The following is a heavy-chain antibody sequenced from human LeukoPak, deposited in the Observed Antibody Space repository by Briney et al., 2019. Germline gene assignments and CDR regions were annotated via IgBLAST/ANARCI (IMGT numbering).Heavy chain of an antibody. J-gene: IGHJ4*02. D-gene: IGHD6-13*01. CDR1: GFMFSSYG. V-gene: IGHV3-30*02. CDR2: IWYDENNK. CDR3: AKDRRQLVEGVFDN. Sequence: AGGSLRLSCAASGFMFSSYGMHWVRQAPGKGLEWVAVIWYDENNKYYADSVKGRFTISRDNSENTLFLQMDSLRVEDTAVYFCAKDRRQLVEGVFDNWGQGTLVTVSS.